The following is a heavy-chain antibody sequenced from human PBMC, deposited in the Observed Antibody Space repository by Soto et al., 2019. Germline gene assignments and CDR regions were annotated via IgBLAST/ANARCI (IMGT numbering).Heavy chain of an antibody. Sequence: PSETLSLTCTVSGGSISSSSYYWGWIRQPPGKGLEWIGSIYYSGSTYYNPSLKSRVTISVDTSKNQFSLKLSSVTAADTAVYYCERHYPDALLRFDYWGQGTLVTVSS. CDR3: ERHYPDALLRFDY. CDR1: GGSISSSSYY. D-gene: IGHD3-22*01. J-gene: IGHJ4*02. CDR2: IYYSGST. V-gene: IGHV4-39*01.